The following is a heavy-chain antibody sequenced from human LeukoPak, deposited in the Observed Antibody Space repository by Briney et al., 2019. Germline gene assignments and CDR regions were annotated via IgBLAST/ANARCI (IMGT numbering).Heavy chain of an antibody. CDR3: ARDTGPSRRGGGSGSYAPYYYYGMDV. V-gene: IGHV1-69*01. Sequence: ASVNVSCKASGGTFSSYAISWVRQAPGQGLEWMGGIIPIFGTANYAQKFQGRVTITADESTSTAYMELSSLRSEDTAVYYCARDTGPSRRGGGSGSYAPYYYYGMDVWGQGTTVTVSS. CDR1: GGTFSSYA. J-gene: IGHJ6*02. CDR2: IIPIFGTA. D-gene: IGHD3-10*01.